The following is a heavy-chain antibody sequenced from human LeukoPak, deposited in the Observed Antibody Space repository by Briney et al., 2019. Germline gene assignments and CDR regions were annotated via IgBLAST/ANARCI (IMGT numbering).Heavy chain of an antibody. CDR2: IIPIFSTA. D-gene: IGHD3-22*01. V-gene: IGHV1-69*05. CDR3: ARGRGSSGYPPYYFDY. J-gene: IGHJ4*02. Sequence: SVKVSCKASGGTFSSYAISWVRQAPGQGLEWMGGIIPIFSTANYAQKFQGRVTITTDESTSTAYMELSSLRSEDTAVYYCARGRGSSGYPPYYFDYWGQGTLVTVSS. CDR1: GGTFSSYA.